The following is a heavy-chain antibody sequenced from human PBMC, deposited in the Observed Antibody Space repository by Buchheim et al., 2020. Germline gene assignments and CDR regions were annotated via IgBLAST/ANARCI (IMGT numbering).Heavy chain of an antibody. CDR1: GYTFTGYY. D-gene: IGHD3-10*01. J-gene: IGHJ6*03. CDR3: ARDSHYYGSGSYYLDYYYYMDV. V-gene: IGHV1-2*04. Sequence: QVQLVQSGAEVKKPGASVKVSCKASGYTFTGYYMHWVRQAPGQGLEWMGWINPNSGGTNYAQKFQGWVTMTRDTSISTAYMELSGLRSDDTAVYYCARDSHYYGSGSYYLDYYYYMDVWGKGTT. CDR2: INPNSGGT.